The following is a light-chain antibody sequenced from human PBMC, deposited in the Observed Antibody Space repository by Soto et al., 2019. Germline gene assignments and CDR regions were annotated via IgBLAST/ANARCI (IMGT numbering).Light chain of an antibody. V-gene: IGKV1-8*01. CDR3: HQYDTVPYA. CDR1: QGISSY. CDR2: AAS. Sequence: AIRMTQSPSSFSASTGDRVTITCRASQGISSYLAWYQQKPGKAPKLLIYAASTLQSGVPSRFSGSGSGTDFTLTISCLQSEDFATYYCHQYDTVPYAFGPGTKVDLK. J-gene: IGKJ3*01.